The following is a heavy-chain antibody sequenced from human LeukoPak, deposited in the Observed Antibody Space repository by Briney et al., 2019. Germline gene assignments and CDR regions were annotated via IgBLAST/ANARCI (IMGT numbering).Heavy chain of an antibody. D-gene: IGHD2-2*01. CDR3: AGEYCSSTSCEEDY. Sequence: GGSLRLSCAASGFTFSSYSMNWVRQAPGKGLEWVSSISSSNSYIYYADSVKGRFTISRDNAKNSLYLQMDRQRAEDTAVYYCAGEYCSSTSCEEDYWGQGTLVTVSS. CDR2: ISSSNSYI. J-gene: IGHJ4*02. V-gene: IGHV3-21*01. CDR1: GFTFSSYS.